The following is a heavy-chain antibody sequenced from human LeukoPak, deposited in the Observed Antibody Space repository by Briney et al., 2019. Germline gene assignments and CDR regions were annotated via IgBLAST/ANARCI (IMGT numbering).Heavy chain of an antibody. J-gene: IGHJ4*02. Sequence: ASVKVSCKASGYTFTSYYMHWVRQAPGQGLEWMGIINPSGGSTSYAQKFQGRVTMTRDTSTSTVYMELSSLRSEDTAVYYCARGPPGRPGYNSASFDYWGQRTLVTVSS. V-gene: IGHV1-46*01. CDR3: ARGPPGRPGYNSASFDY. CDR1: GYTFTSYY. D-gene: IGHD5-24*01. CDR2: INPSGGST.